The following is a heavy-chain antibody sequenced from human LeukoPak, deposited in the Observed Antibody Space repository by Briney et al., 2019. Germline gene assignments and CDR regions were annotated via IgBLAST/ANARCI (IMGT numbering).Heavy chain of an antibody. CDR2: IPGGADTP. D-gene: IGHD1-14*01. CDR3: AKNTAEIDC. Sequence: GGSLRLSCAASGFIFSSHGMSWVRQAPGKGLEWVSGIPGGADTPYYADPVKGRFTISRDNSKNTLYLQMNGLTAEDTAVYYCAKNTAEIDCWGLGTLVTVSS. V-gene: IGHV3-23*01. CDR1: GFIFSSHG. J-gene: IGHJ4*02.